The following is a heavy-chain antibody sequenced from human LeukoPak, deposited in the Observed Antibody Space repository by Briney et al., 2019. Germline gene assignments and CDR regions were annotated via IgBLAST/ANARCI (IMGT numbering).Heavy chain of an antibody. J-gene: IGHJ3*02. V-gene: IGHV4-59*01. CDR2: IDYSGST. D-gene: IGHD1-26*01. Sequence: KPSETLSLTCTVSGGTISNYYWSWIRQPPGKGLEWIAYIDYSGSTNNNPPLKSRVTISVDASKNQFSLNLRSVTPADTAVYYCARDRRRDLLHAFDIWGQGTMVTVSS. CDR3: ARDRRRDLLHAFDI. CDR1: GGTISNYY.